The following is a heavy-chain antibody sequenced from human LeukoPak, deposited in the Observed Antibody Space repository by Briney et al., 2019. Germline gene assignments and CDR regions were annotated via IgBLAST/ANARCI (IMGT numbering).Heavy chain of an antibody. J-gene: IGHJ4*02. Sequence: GGPLRLSCAASGFTFSSYGMHWVRQAPGKGLVWVSRIASDGSSTTYADSVKGRFSISRDNAKNTLYLQMNSLRVEDTAVYYCARGRPHGNDYWGQGTLVTVSS. CDR1: GFTFSSYG. V-gene: IGHV3-74*01. CDR2: IASDGSST. D-gene: IGHD4-23*01. CDR3: ARGRPHGNDY.